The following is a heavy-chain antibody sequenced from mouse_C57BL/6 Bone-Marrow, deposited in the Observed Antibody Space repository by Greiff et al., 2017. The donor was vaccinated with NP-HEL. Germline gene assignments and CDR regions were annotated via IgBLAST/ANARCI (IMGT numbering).Heavy chain of an antibody. CDR1: GYAFSSYW. V-gene: IGHV1-80*01. Sequence: QVQLKESGAELVKPGASVKISCKASGYAFSSYWMNWVKQRPGQGLEWIGQIYPGDGDTNYNGKFKGTATLTADTSSSTAYMQLSSLTSEDSAVYFCARFITTASYFDYWGQGTTLTVSS. CDR3: ARFITTASYFDY. D-gene: IGHD1-1*01. J-gene: IGHJ2*01. CDR2: IYPGDGDT.